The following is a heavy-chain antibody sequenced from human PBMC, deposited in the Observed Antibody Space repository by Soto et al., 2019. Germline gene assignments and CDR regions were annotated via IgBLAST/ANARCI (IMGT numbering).Heavy chain of an antibody. CDR1: GYTFPSYY. V-gene: IGHV1-46*01. CDR2: INPSGGST. D-gene: IGHD4-17*01. J-gene: IGHJ6*02. Sequence: RASVKVSCKASGYTFPSYYMHWVRQAPGQGLEWMGIINPSGGSTSYAQKFQGRVTMTRDTSTSTVYMELSSLRSEDTAVYYCARDYGGNSGYYYGMDVWGQGTTVTVSS. CDR3: ARDYGGNSGYYYGMDV.